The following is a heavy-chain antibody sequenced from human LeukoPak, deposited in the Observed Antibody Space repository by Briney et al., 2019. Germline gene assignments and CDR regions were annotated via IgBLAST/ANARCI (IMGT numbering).Heavy chain of an antibody. V-gene: IGHV4-59*08. D-gene: IGHD6-19*01. Sequence: SETLSLTCTVSVGSISSYYWSWIRQPPGKGLEWIGYIYYSGSTNYNPSLKSRVTISVDTSKNQFSLRLSSVTAADTAVYFCARQVVAVAGTGYFDYWGQGTLVTVSS. CDR2: IYYSGST. CDR3: ARQVVAVAGTGYFDY. J-gene: IGHJ4*02. CDR1: VGSISSYY.